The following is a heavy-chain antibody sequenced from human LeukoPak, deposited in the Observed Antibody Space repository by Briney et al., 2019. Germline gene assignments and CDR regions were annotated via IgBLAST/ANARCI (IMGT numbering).Heavy chain of an antibody. CDR1: GYTFTSYG. CDR3: ARDRRYYDSSGYLAY. J-gene: IGHJ4*02. CDR2: ISAYSGNT. Sequence: GASVKVSCKASGYTFTSYGISWVRQAPGQGLEWMGWISAYSGNTNYAQKLQGRVTMTTDTSTSTAYMELRSLRSDDTAVYYCARDRRYYDSSGYLAYWGQGTLVTVSS. D-gene: IGHD3-22*01. V-gene: IGHV1-18*01.